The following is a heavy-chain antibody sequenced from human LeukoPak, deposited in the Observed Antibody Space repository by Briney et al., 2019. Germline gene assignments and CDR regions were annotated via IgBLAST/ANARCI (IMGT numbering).Heavy chain of an antibody. V-gene: IGHV4-59*01. CDR2: ISYSGST. CDR1: GGSISSYY. J-gene: IGHJ4*02. D-gene: IGHD3-10*01. Sequence: SQTLSLTCTVSGGSISSYYWSWIRQPPGKGLEWIGYISYSGSTNYNPSLKSRVTISVDTSRNQFSLKLSSVTAADTAVYYCARGRLGGSGSYYNVLDYWGQGTLVTVSS. CDR3: ARGRLGGSGSYYNVLDY.